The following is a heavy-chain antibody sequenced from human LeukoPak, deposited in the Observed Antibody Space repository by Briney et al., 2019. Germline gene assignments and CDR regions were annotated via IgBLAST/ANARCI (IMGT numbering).Heavy chain of an antibody. CDR2: IYYSGST. J-gene: IGHJ4*02. CDR1: GGSISNKY. CDR3: ARGGYSTGWSFFDY. D-gene: IGHD6-19*01. V-gene: IGHV4-59*12. Sequence: SETLSLTCTVSGGSISNKYWSWIRQPPGKGLEWFGYIYYSGSTNYNPSLQSRVTMSVDTSKNQFSLKLYSVNAADTAVYYCARGGYSTGWSFFDYWGQGPLVTVSS.